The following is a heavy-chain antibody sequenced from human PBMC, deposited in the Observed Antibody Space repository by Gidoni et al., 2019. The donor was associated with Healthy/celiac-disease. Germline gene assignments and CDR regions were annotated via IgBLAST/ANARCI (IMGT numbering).Heavy chain of an antibody. CDR2: ISSSGSTI. V-gene: IGHV3-48*03. D-gene: IGHD1-26*01. J-gene: IGHJ4*02. CDR1: GFTFSSYE. CDR3: ARGIQRVGADFDY. Sequence: EVQLVESGGGLVQPGGSLRLSCAASGFTFSSYEMNWVRQAPGKGLEWVSYISSSGSTIYYADSVKGRFTIARDNAKNSLYLQMNSLRAEDTAVYYCARGIQRVGADFDYWGQGTLVTVSS.